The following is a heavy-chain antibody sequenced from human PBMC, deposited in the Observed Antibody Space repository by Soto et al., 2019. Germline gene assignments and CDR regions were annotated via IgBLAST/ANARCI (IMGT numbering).Heavy chain of an antibody. D-gene: IGHD6-25*01. CDR1: GGSISSSNW. Sequence: SETRSRTCAVSGGSISSSNWWSWVRQPPGNGLEWIGEIYHSGSTNYDPSLKSRVTISVDKSKNQFYLKLSYVTAAETAVYYCVTAATVRYGMDVWRQGTRVTVSS. V-gene: IGHV4-4*02. CDR2: IYHSGST. J-gene: IGHJ6*02. CDR3: VTAATVRYGMDV.